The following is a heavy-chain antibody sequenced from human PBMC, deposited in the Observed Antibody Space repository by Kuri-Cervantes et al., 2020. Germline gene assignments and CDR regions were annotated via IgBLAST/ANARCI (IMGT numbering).Heavy chain of an antibody. CDR3: ARGSATVSTTNDY. V-gene: IGHV3-21*01. CDR1: GFTFKNKW. CDR2: ISSSSSYI. Sequence: LSLTCAASGFTFKNKWMHWVRQAPGKGLEWVSSISSSSSYIYYADSVKGRFTISRDNAKNSLYLQMNSLRAEDTAVYYCARGSATVSTTNDYWGQGTLVTDSS. J-gene: IGHJ4*02. D-gene: IGHD2-15*01.